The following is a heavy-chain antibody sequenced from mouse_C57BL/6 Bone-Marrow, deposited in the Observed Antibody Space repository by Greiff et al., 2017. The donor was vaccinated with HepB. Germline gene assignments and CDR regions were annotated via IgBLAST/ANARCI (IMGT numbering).Heavy chain of an antibody. Sequence: EVKLMESGGGLVQPGGSLSLSCAASGFTFTDYYMSWVRQPPGKALEWLGFIRNKANGYTTEYSASVKGRFTISSDNSKSILYLQMNALRAEDSATYYCARYRGGVDYWGQGTSVTVSS. CDR1: GFTFTDYY. V-gene: IGHV7-3*01. J-gene: IGHJ4*01. CDR3: ARYRGGVDY. CDR2: IRNKANGYTT.